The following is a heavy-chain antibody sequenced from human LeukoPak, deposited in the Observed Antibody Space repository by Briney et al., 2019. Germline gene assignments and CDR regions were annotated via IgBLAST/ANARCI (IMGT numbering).Heavy chain of an antibody. V-gene: IGHV3-48*01. J-gene: IGHJ4*02. CDR2: ISTDSHTK. D-gene: IGHD3-10*01. CDR3: ARDLIGRYTFDY. CDR1: AFNLSDYS. Sequence: GGSLRLSCAASAFNLSDYSLNWVRQAPGKGLEWVSFISTDSHTKYYADSVRGRFTISRDNAKNSLYLQMNILGAEDTAVYYCARDLIGRYTFDYCGQGTLVTVSS.